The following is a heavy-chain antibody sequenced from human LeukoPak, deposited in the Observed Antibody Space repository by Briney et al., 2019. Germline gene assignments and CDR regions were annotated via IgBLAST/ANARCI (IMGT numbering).Heavy chain of an antibody. V-gene: IGHV4-34*01. D-gene: IGHD6-13*01. CDR1: GGSSSAYY. CDR3: ARVGSSWYNDY. CDR2: INHSGST. Sequence: SETLSLTCAVYGGSSSAYYWSWIRQPPGKGLEWIGEINHSGSTNYNPSLKSRVTISVDTSKNQFSLKLSSVTAADTAVYYCARVGSSWYNDYWGQGTLVTVSS. J-gene: IGHJ4*02.